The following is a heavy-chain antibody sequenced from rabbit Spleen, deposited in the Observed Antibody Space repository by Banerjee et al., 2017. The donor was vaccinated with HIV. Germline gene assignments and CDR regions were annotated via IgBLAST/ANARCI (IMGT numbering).Heavy chain of an antibody. Sequence: QLVESRGGPVTPGGSLKISCKSSGFTISNNYWMNWVRQAPGKGLEWIGYIDPVFGIAVFASWVNGRFTISSHNAQNTFYLQLNSLTAADTATYFCARDMGVAAGYYFNLWCPGTLVTVS. V-gene: IGHV1S7*01. CDR1: GFTISNNY. D-gene: IGHD4-1*01. CDR2: IDPVFGIA. J-gene: IGHJ4*01. CDR3: ARDMGVAAGYYFNL.